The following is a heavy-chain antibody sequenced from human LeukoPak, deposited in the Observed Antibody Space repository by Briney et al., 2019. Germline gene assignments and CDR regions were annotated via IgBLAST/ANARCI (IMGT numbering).Heavy chain of an antibody. J-gene: IGHJ5*02. V-gene: IGHV1-2*02. Sequence: ASVKVSCKASGYTFTAYYMHWVRQAPGQGLEWMGWITPNSGGTKYAQKFQGRVTMTRDTSISTAYMELSGLRSDDAAVYYCARGFRLSAIEDWFDPWGQGTLVTVSS. CDR3: ARGFRLSAIEDWFDP. CDR2: ITPNSGGT. D-gene: IGHD2-2*02. CDR1: GYTFTAYY.